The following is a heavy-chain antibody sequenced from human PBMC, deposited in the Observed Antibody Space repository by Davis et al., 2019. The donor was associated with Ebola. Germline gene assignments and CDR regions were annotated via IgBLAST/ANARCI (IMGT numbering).Heavy chain of an antibody. V-gene: IGHV3-23*01. CDR3: AKDISPHIGVIVTQVDY. J-gene: IGHJ4*02. Sequence: PGGSLRLSCTASGFPFSSYAMSWVRQAPGKGLEWVSCISGSGGSTEYADSATGRLTISRDNAKNTLYLQMNSLRAEDTAVYYCAKDISPHIGVIVTQVDYWGQGTLVTVSS. CDR2: ISGSGGST. D-gene: IGHD3-10*01. CDR1: GFPFSSYA.